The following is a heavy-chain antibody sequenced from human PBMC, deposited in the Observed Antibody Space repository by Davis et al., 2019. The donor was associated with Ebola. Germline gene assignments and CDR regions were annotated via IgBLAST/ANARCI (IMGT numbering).Heavy chain of an antibody. CDR3: ARDRGGIVGATTCYFDY. J-gene: IGHJ4*02. Sequence: GESLKISCAASGFTFSSYSMNWVRQAPGKGLEWVAVISYDGSNKYYADSVKGRFTISRDNSKNTLYLQMNSLRAEDTAVYYCARDRGGIVGATTCYFDYWGQGTLVTVSS. V-gene: IGHV3-30*03. CDR2: ISYDGSNK. CDR1: GFTFSSYS. D-gene: IGHD1-26*01.